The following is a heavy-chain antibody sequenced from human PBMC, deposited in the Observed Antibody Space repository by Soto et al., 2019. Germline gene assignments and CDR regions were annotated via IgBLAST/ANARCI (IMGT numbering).Heavy chain of an antibody. J-gene: IGHJ6*02. CDR2: IYYSGST. Sequence: PSETLSLTCTVSGGSISSYYWSWIRQPPGKGLEWIGYIYYSGSTNYNPSLKSRVTISVDTSKNQFSLKLSSVTAADTAVYYCARDQAWSGYSYYYYGMDVWGQGTTVTVSS. V-gene: IGHV4-59*01. CDR1: GGSISSYY. D-gene: IGHD3-3*01. CDR3: ARDQAWSGYSYYYYGMDV.